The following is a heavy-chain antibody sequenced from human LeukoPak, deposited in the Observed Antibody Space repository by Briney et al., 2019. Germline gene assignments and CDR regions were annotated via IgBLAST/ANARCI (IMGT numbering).Heavy chain of an antibody. CDR1: GFTFSSYN. J-gene: IGHJ4*02. CDR2: ISKSGSTK. Sequence: QSGGSLRLSCAASGFTFSSYNMNWVRQAPGKGLEWLSFISKSGSTKYYADSLKGRFTISRDNAKDSLYLQMNSLRAEDTAVYYCARVHGSGSYSADDYWGQGTLVTVSS. V-gene: IGHV3-48*01. D-gene: IGHD3-10*01. CDR3: ARVHGSGSYSADDY.